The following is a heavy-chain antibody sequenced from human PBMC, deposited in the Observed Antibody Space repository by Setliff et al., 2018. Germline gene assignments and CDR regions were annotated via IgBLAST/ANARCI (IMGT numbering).Heavy chain of an antibody. D-gene: IGHD3-16*01. Sequence: SETLSLTCTVSGGSISSGSNYWSWIRQPAGRGLEWIGHIDPSGNTNYHPSLKSRVTISGDTSKNQFSLKLNSVTATDTALYYCARRTFGSGRFDPWGQGTLVTVSS. V-gene: IGHV4-61*09. CDR1: GGSISSGSNY. CDR2: IDPSGNT. CDR3: ARRTFGSGRFDP. J-gene: IGHJ5*02.